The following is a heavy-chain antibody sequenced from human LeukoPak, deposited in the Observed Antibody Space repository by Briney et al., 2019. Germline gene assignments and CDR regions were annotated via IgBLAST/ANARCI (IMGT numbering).Heavy chain of an antibody. Sequence: ASETLSLTCTVSGGSISSSSYYWGWIRQPPGKGLEWIGYIYYSGSTYYNPYNPSLTSRVTMSVDTSKNQFSLKLDSVTEIDTAMYYCARNQAVAANRGAFDIWGQGTMVTVSS. D-gene: IGHD6-19*01. V-gene: IGHV4-39*07. CDR2: IYYSGST. J-gene: IGHJ3*02. CDR1: GGSISSSSYY. CDR3: ARNQAVAANRGAFDI.